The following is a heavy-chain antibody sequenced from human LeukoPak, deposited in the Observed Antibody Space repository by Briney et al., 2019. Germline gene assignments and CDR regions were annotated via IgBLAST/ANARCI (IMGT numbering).Heavy chain of an antibody. J-gene: IGHJ3*02. CDR2: IYYSGST. D-gene: IGHD3-22*01. CDR1: GGSISSSSYY. Sequence: PSETLSLTCTVSGGSISSSSYYWGWIRQPPGKGLEWIGSIYYSGSTYYNPSLKNRVTISVDTSKNQFSLKLSSVTAADTAVYYCARGLAITWWVITSYPSDAFDIWGQGTMVTVSS. CDR3: ARGLAITWWVITSYPSDAFDI. V-gene: IGHV4-39*07.